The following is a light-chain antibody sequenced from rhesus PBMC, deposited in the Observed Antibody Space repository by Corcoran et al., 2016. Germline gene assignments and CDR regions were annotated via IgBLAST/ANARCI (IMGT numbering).Light chain of an antibody. CDR2: NTN. V-gene: IGLV7-71*01. J-gene: IGLJ6*01. CDR1: AGAVTSGHS. CDR3: LLYYSGADV. Sequence: QAVVTQEPSLTVSPGGTVTLTCGSSAGAVTSGHSPHWCQQKPGQAPRGLIYNTNSKHSWTPARFSGSLAGGKAALTLSGAQPEDEAEYYCLLYYSGADVFGSGTKLTVL.